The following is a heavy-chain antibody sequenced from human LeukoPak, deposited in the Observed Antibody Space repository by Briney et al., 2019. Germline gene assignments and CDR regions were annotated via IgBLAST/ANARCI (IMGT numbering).Heavy chain of an antibody. D-gene: IGHD1-26*01. J-gene: IGHJ4*02. CDR2: IRTKAYGETT. Sequence: GGSLRLSCIASGFTLADHAMSWVRQAPGKGLEGGGFIRTKAYGETTEYAASVKGRFTILRDDSTNIAYLQMNGLKAEDTAVYYCGRHLLRSVGSTGLDFWGQGTLVTVAS. V-gene: IGHV3-49*04. CDR3: GRHLLRSVGSTGLDF. CDR1: GFTLADHA.